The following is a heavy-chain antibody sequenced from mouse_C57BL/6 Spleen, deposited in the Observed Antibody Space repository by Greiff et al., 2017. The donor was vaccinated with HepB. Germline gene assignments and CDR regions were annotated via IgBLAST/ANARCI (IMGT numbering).Heavy chain of an antibody. J-gene: IGHJ4*01. D-gene: IGHD1-1*01. CDR1: GYAFSSSW. CDR2: IYPGDGDT. V-gene: IGHV1-82*01. CDR3: ARTTVVAKGYAMDY. Sequence: QVQLKQSGPELVKPGASVKISCKASGYAFSSSWMNWVKQRPGKGLEWIGRIYPGDGDTNYNGKFKGKATLTADKSSSTAYMQLSSLTSEDSAVYFCARTTVVAKGYAMDYWGQGTSVTVSS.